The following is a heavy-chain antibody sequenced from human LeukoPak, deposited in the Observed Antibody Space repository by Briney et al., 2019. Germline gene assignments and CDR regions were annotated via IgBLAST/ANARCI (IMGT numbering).Heavy chain of an antibody. CDR1: GFTFDDYG. Sequence: GGSLRLSCAASGFTFDDYGMSWVRQAPGKGLEWVSGINWNGGSTGYADSVKGRFTISRDNAKNSLYLQMNSLSAEDTAVYYCARDVFGSEYPFDFWGQGTLVTVSS. V-gene: IGHV3-20*04. CDR3: ARDVFGSEYPFDF. J-gene: IGHJ4*02. D-gene: IGHD2-2*01. CDR2: INWNGGST.